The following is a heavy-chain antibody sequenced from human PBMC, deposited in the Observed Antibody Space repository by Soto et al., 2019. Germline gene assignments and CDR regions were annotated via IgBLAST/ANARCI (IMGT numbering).Heavy chain of an antibody. D-gene: IGHD2-8*01. Sequence: PVGSLRLSFAASGFTFSSYAMHWVRQAPGKGLEWVAVISYDGSNKYYPDSVKVRFTISRDNSKNTLYLQMNSLRAEDTAVYYCARDARVTDIVLMVDAKGMDVWRQGTTVTVSS. V-gene: IGHV3-30-3*01. CDR3: ARDARVTDIVLMVDAKGMDV. CDR1: GFTFSSYA. J-gene: IGHJ6*02. CDR2: ISYDGSNK.